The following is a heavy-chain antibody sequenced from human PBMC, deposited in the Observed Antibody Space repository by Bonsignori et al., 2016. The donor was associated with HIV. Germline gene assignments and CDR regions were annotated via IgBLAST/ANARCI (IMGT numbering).Heavy chain of an antibody. D-gene: IGHD3-3*01. Sequence: WIRQPPGKGLEWIGYIYYSGSTNYNPSLKSRVTISVDTSKNQFSLKLSSVTAADTAVYYCARGRKWIYDFWSGYFDYWGQGTLVTVSS. CDR3: ARGRKWIYDFWSGYFDY. V-gene: IGHV4-59*01. J-gene: IGHJ4*02. CDR2: IYYSGST.